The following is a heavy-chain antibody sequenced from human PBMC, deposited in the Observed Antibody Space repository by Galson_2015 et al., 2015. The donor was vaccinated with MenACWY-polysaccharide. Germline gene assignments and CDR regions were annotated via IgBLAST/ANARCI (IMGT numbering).Heavy chain of an antibody. D-gene: IGHD1-7*01. CDR1: GFTFSNFG. CDR3: ARDGTSSHWLDS. J-gene: IGHJ4*02. CDR2: ILSDGSAK. Sequence: LRLSCAGSGFTFSNFGMHWVRPAPGKGLGWVAHILSDGSAKYYADSVKGRFTISRDNSKSILYLQMDNLRDEDTAVYYCARDGTSSHWLDSWGQGTLVTVSS. V-gene: IGHV3-33*01.